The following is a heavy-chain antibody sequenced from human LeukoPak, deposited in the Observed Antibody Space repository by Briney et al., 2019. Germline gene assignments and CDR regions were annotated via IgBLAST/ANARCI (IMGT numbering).Heavy chain of an antibody. J-gene: IGHJ4*02. CDR1: GFTFSSYA. Sequence: GGSLRLSCAASGFTFSSYAMHWVRQAPGKGLEWVAVISYDGSNKYYADSVKGRFTISRDNFKNTLYLQMNSLRAEDTAVYYCARTCSGGSCSLYYWGQGTLVTVSS. D-gene: IGHD2-15*01. CDR2: ISYDGSNK. CDR3: ARTCSGGSCSLYY. V-gene: IGHV3-30*01.